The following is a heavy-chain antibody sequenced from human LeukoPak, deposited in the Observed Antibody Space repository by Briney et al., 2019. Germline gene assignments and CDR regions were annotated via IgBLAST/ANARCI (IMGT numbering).Heavy chain of an antibody. CDR3: ARVDIVVVVAASYYYMDV. Sequence: SETLSLTCTVSGGSISSYYWSWIRQPPGKGLEWIGYIYYSGSTNYNPSLKSRVTISVDTSKNRFSLKLSSVTAADTAVYYCARVDIVVVVAASYYYMDVWGKGTTVTVSS. V-gene: IGHV4-59*01. CDR1: GGSISSYY. J-gene: IGHJ6*03. CDR2: IYYSGST. D-gene: IGHD2-15*01.